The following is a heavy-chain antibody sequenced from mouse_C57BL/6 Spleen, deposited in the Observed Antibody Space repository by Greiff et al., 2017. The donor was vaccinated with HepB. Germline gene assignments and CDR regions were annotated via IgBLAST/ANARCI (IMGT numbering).Heavy chain of an antibody. CDR2: IYPSDSET. CDR3: ARPPYGNYLYYVDY. Sequence: QVQLQQPGAELVRPGSSVKLSCKASGYTFTSYWMDWVKQRPGQGLEWIGNIYPSDSETHYNQKFKDKATLTVDKSSSTAYMQLSSLTSEDSAVYYCARPPYGNYLYYVDYWGQGTTLTVSS. CDR1: GYTFTSYW. J-gene: IGHJ2*01. V-gene: IGHV1-61*01. D-gene: IGHD2-1*01.